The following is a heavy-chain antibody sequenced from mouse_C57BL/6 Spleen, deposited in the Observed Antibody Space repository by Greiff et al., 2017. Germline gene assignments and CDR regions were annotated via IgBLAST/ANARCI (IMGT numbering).Heavy chain of an antibody. J-gene: IGHJ4*01. CDR3: ARWFPRYYAMDY. D-gene: IGHD2-2*01. CDR2: IYPGSGST. V-gene: IGHV1-55*01. CDR1: GYTFTSYW. Sequence: QVQLQQPGAELVKPGASVKMSCKASGYTFTSYWLTWVKQRPGQGLEWIGDIYPGSGSTNYNEKFKSKATLTVDTSSSTAYMQLSSLTSEDSAVYYCARWFPRYYAMDYWGQGTSVTVSS.